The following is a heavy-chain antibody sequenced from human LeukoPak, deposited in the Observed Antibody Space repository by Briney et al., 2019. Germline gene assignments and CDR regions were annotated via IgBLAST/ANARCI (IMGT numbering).Heavy chain of an antibody. CDR1: GYSISSGYY. J-gene: IGHJ4*02. D-gene: IGHD3-10*01. CDR3: ARRMEHYGNYYFDY. CDR2: IYHSGST. V-gene: IGHV4-38-2*01. Sequence: PSETLSLTCAVPGYSISSGYYWGWIRQPPGKGLEWVGSIYHSGSTFYNPSVKSRVTISLDASKNQFSLKLSSVTAADRAVYYCARRMEHYGNYYFDYWGQGTLVTVSS.